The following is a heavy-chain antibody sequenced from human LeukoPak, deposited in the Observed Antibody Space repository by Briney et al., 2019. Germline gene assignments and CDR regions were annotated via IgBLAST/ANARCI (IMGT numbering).Heavy chain of an antibody. CDR2: VNPNSGDT. D-gene: IGHD1-26*01. Sequence: GASVTVSCKASGYTFTDYYIHWVRQAPGQGLEWMGWVNPNSGDTYYAQKFQGRVTMTRDTSISTAYIELSRLRSDDTAVYYCARGRRILVGDTNAGDFFDYWGQGTLVTVSS. CDR1: GYTFTDYY. V-gene: IGHV1-2*02. J-gene: IGHJ4*02. CDR3: ARGRRILVGDTNAGDFFDY.